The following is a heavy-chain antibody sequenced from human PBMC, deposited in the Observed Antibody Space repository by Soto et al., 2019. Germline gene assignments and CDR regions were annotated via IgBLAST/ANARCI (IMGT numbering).Heavy chain of an antibody. J-gene: IGHJ4*02. CDR1: GGSISSSNW. CDR3: AKEGDCCGCSCPFDY. Sequence: PSETLSLTCAVSGGSISSSNWWSWVRQPPGKGLEWIGEIFPTGSTKYTPSLRSRVAVSLDKSKNQFSLRLNSVTAADTAVYYCAKEGDCCGCSCPFDYWGQGILVTVSS. D-gene: IGHD2-15*01. CDR2: IFPTGST. V-gene: IGHV4-4*02.